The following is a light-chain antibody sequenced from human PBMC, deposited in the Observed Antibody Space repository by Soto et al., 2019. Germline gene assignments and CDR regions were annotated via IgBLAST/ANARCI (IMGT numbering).Light chain of an antibody. CDR3: QQRRTWPLT. Sequence: EIVLTQSPATLSLSAGERATLSCRARQSVSPYLAWYQQKPGQAPRLLIYDTSKRATGIPGRFSGSGSGTDFTLSISSLGPEDFAVYYCQQRRTWPLTFGGGTKVEIK. J-gene: IGKJ4*01. CDR1: QSVSPY. V-gene: IGKV3-11*01. CDR2: DTS.